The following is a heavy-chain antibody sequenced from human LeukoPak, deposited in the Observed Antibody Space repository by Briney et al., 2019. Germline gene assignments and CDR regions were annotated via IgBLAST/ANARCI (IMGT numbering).Heavy chain of an antibody. D-gene: IGHD6-19*01. J-gene: IGHJ4*02. CDR3: ATGYSSGWGYYFDY. V-gene: IGHV4-34*01. Sequence: SETLSLTCAVYGGSFSGYYWSWIRQPPGKGLEWIGEINHSGSTNYNPSLKSRVTISVDTSKNQFSLKLSSVTAADTAVYYCATGYSSGWGYYFDYWGQGTLVTVSS. CDR2: INHSGST. CDR1: GGSFSGYY.